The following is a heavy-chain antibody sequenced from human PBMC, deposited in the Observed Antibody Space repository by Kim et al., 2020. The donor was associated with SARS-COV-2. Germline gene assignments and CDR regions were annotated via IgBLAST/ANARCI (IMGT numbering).Heavy chain of an antibody. D-gene: IGHD1-26*01. Sequence: ASVKVSCKASGYTFTSYAMHWVRQAPGQRLEWMGWINAGNGNTKYSQKFQGRVTITRDTSASTAYMELSSLRSEDTAVYYCARDSRDWSGSYGGPDYWGQGTLVTVSS. J-gene: IGHJ4*02. CDR3: ARDSRDWSGSYGGPDY. V-gene: IGHV1-3*01. CDR2: INAGNGNT. CDR1: GYTFTSYA.